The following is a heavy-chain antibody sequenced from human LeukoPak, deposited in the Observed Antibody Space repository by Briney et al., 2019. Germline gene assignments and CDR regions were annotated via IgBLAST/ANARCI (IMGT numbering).Heavy chain of an antibody. V-gene: IGHV3-7*05. Sequence: GGSLRLSCAASGFTFSSYWMTWVRQAPGKGLEWVANINEDGSEKYYVDSVKGRFTISRDNAKNSLYLQMNSLRAEDTAVYYCARYRMRFDFRGQGTLVTVSS. CDR3: ARYRMRFDF. D-gene: IGHD3-16*02. CDR2: INEDGSEK. CDR1: GFTFSSYW. J-gene: IGHJ4*02.